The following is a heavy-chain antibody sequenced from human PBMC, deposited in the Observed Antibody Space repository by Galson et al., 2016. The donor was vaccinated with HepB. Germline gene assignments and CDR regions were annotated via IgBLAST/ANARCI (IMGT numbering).Heavy chain of an antibody. CDR3: ARLKTGVSGDLLDV. CDR1: GFSGFPFGSYW. D-gene: IGHD7-27*01. CDR2: IKQDGSET. Sequence: SLRLSCAASGFSGFPFGSYWMTWVRQAPGKGLEWVASIKQDGSETYYEDPVRGRFTISRDNAKNSLYLQMDSLRVEDTAVYYCARLKTGVSGDLLDVWGLGTTVTVSS. J-gene: IGHJ6*02. V-gene: IGHV3-7*01.